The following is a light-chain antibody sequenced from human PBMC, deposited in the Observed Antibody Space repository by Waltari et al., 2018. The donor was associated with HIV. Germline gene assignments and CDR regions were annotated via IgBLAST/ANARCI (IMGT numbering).Light chain of an antibody. J-gene: IGLJ3*02. V-gene: IGLV1-44*01. CDR3: AAWEDSLNGPIWV. Sequence: QSVLTQPPSASGTPGQRVTISCSGSSSNIGSYTVTWYKQIPGTAPKLLIFSNNYRPSGVPDRFSGSKSGTSASLAISGLHSDDEADYFCAAWEDSLNGPIWVFGGGTKLTVL. CDR1: SSNIGSYT. CDR2: SNN.